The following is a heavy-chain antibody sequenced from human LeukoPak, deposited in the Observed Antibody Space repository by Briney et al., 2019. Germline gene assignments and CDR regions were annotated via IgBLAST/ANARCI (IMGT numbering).Heavy chain of an antibody. D-gene: IGHD3-10*01. Sequence: GGSLRLSCAASGFTVSSNYMSWVRQAPGKGLEWVSVIYSGGSTYYADSVKGRFTISRDNAKNSLYLQMNSLRAEDTAVYYCARRGYYGSGSYYYNWFDPWGQGTLVTVSS. V-gene: IGHV3-66*01. CDR2: IYSGGST. CDR3: ARRGYYGSGSYYYNWFDP. CDR1: GFTVSSNY. J-gene: IGHJ5*02.